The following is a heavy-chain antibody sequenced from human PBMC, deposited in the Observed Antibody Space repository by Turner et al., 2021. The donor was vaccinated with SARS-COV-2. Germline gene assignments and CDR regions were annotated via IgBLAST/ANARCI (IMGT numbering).Heavy chain of an antibody. D-gene: IGHD3-22*01. CDR1: GYTFTSYG. Sequence: QVQLVQPGAEVKKPGASVKVSCKSSGYTFTSYGISWVRQAPGQGRECMGWISAYKGYTNDEQKLQGRVTMTTDTTTSTAYMGLGSLRSDDTAVYYGARDSNNRDYYESSGYYSFDYWGQGTLVTVSS. CDR3: ARDSNNRDYYESSGYYSFDY. J-gene: IGHJ4*02. CDR2: ISAYKGYT. V-gene: IGHV1-18*01.